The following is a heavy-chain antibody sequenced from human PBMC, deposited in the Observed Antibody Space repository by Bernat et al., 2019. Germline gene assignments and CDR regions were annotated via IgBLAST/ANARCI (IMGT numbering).Heavy chain of an antibody. Sequence: QVQLVESGGGVVQPGRSLRLSCAASGFTFSSYGMHWVRQAPGKGLEWVAVISYDGSNKYYADSVKGRFTISRDNSKNTLYLQMNSLRAEDTAVYYCAKDRLRYFDYWGQGTLVTVSS. V-gene: IGHV3-30*18. CDR3: AKDRLRYFDY. J-gene: IGHJ4*02. D-gene: IGHD5/OR15-5a*01. CDR1: GFTFSSYG. CDR2: ISYDGSNK.